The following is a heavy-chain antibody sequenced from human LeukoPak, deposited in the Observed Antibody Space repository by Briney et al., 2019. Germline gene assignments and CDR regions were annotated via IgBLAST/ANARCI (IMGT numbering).Heavy chain of an antibody. Sequence: GESLKISCKGSGYSFTSYWIGWVRQMPGKGLEWMGITYPGDSDTRYSPSFQGQVTISADKSISTAYLQWSSLKASDTAMYYCARVDSSGYYYASPVSDLYFDYWGQGTLVTVSS. V-gene: IGHV5-51*01. CDR3: ARVDSSGYYYASPVSDLYFDY. J-gene: IGHJ4*02. CDR1: GYSFTSYW. D-gene: IGHD3-22*01. CDR2: TYPGDSDT.